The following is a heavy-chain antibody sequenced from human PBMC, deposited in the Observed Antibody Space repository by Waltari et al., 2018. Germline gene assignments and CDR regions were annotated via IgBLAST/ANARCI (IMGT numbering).Heavy chain of an antibody. V-gene: IGHV4-4*02. D-gene: IGHD1-26*01. Sequence: QVQLQESGPGLVKPSGTLSLTCAVPGGSISSSNWWTWVRQPPGKGLEWIGEIDHNGNTNYNPSLKSRVTMSVDKSKNQFSLKLRSVTAADTAIYYCARIILGATDDYSYAMDVWGQGITVTVSS. CDR1: GGSISSSNW. J-gene: IGHJ6*02. CDR2: IDHNGNT. CDR3: ARIILGATDDYSYAMDV.